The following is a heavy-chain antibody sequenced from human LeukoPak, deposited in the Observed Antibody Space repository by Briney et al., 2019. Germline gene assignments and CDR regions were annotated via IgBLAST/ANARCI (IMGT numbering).Heavy chain of an antibody. Sequence: MGWISPYNGNTHYAQKLQRRVTITTDTSTSTAYMELRSLRSDDTAVYYCARSDGDARFDYWGQGTLVTVSP. D-gene: IGHD4-17*01. J-gene: IGHJ4*02. CDR3: ARSDGDARFDY. V-gene: IGHV1-18*01. CDR2: ISPYNGNT.